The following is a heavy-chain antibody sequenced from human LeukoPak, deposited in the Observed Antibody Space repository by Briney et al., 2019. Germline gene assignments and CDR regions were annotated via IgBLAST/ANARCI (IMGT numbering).Heavy chain of an antibody. CDR2: IYHSGST. V-gene: IGHV4-38-2*02. J-gene: IGHJ4*02. CDR3: ARDFWSGYSYFDY. CDR1: GYSISSGYY. D-gene: IGHD3-3*01. Sequence: SETLSLTCTVSGYSISSGYYCGWIRQPPGKGLEWIGSIYHSGSTYYNPSLKSRVTISVDTSKNQFSLKLSSVTAADTAVYYCARDFWSGYSYFDYWGQGTLVTVSS.